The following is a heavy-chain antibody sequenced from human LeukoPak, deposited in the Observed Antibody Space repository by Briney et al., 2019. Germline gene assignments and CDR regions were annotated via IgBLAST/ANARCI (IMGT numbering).Heavy chain of an antibody. J-gene: IGHJ4*02. CDR3: ARGGAAAGRHLGY. V-gene: IGHV4-59*12. D-gene: IGHD6-13*01. CDR2: IYYSGST. CDR1: GGSISSYY. Sequence: SETLSLTCTVSGGSISSYYWSCIRQPPGKGLEWIGYIYYSGSTNYNPSLKSRVTISVDTSKNQFSLKLSSVTAADTAVYYCARGGAAAGRHLGYWGQGTLVTVSS.